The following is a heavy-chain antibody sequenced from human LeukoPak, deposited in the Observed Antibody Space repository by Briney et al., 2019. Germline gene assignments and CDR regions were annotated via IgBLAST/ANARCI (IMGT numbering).Heavy chain of an antibody. J-gene: IGHJ4*02. V-gene: IGHV4-4*07. Sequence: SETLSLTCTVSGGAISGYYWNWLRQPAGKGLEWIGRVYGSGTTNYNPSLKSRVTMSIDTPKSQVSLNLDSVTAADTAVYYCAREGATVITRAFDFWGQGTLVTVSS. CDR3: AREGATVITRAFDF. CDR2: VYGSGTT. CDR1: GGAISGYY. D-gene: IGHD1-14*01.